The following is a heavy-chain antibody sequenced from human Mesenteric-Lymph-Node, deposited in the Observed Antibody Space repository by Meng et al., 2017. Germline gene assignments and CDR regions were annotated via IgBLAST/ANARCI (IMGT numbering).Heavy chain of an antibody. V-gene: IGHV1-46*01. CDR3: ARGGGGESGYDSYYYYYGMDV. CDR2: INPSGGST. J-gene: IGHJ6*02. CDR1: GYTFTSYY. D-gene: IGHD5-12*01. Sequence: ASVKVSCKASGYTFTSYYMHWVRQAPGQGLEWMGIINPSGGSTSYAQKFQGRVTMTRDTSTSTVYMELSSLRSEDTAVYYCARGGGGESGYDSYYYYYGMDVWGQGTTVTVSS.